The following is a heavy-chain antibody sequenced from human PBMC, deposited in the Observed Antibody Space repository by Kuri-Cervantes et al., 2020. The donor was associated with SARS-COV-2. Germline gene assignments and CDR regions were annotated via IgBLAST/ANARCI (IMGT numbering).Heavy chain of an antibody. CDR1: GFTFSSYS. D-gene: IGHD3-3*01. V-gene: IGHV3-21*01. CDR3: AIDLTGPSTYYDFWSGYTNYYYYYMDF. J-gene: IGHJ6*03. Sequence: LSHLCAASGFTFSSYSMNWTRQARGKGLELVSSISSSSSYIYYADSVKGRFTISRDNAKNSLYLQMNSLRAEETSVYYCAIDLTGPSTYYDFWSGYTNYYYYYMDFWGKGTTVTVSS. CDR2: ISSSSSYI.